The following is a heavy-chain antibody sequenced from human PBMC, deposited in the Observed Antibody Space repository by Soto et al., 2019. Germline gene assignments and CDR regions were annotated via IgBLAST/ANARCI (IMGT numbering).Heavy chain of an antibody. CDR1: GYTFSRSG. CDR3: ARSGAVTYYYYGLDV. V-gene: IGHV1-18*01. D-gene: IGHD4-17*01. J-gene: IGHJ6*02. CDR2: ISTYNGGT. Sequence: GAPVKVSCKASGYTFSRSGIRSARQAPGQGLEWMGWISTYNGGTNYAQKIQGRVTMTTDTSTSTAFMELMSLRSDGTAFYYCARSGAVTYYYYGLDVWGQGTTVTVSS.